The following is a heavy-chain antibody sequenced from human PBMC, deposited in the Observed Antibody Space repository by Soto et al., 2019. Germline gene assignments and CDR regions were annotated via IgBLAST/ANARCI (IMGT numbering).Heavy chain of an antibody. D-gene: IGHD5-18*01. CDR2: ISGSGGST. V-gene: IGHV3-23*01. CDR3: AKVMVKNWFDP. CDR1: GFPFSDYY. Sequence: GGSLRLSCATSGFPFSDYYMSWVRQAPGKGLEWVSAISGSGGSTYYADSVKGRFTISRDNSKNTLYLQMSSLRAEDTAVYYCAKVMVKNWFDPWGQGTLVTVSS. J-gene: IGHJ5*02.